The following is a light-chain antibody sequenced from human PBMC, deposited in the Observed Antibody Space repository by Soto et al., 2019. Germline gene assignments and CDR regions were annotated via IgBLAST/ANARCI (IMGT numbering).Light chain of an antibody. CDR2: EVS. V-gene: IGLV2-14*01. CDR3: SSYTSSNTVA. Sequence: QAASVSGSPGQSITISCTGTSSDVGGYNYVSWYQQHPGKAPKVMIFEVSSRPSWVSNRFSGSKSGNTASLTISGLQAEDEADYYCSSYTSSNTVAFGGGTKLTVL. CDR1: SSDVGGYNY. J-gene: IGLJ2*01.